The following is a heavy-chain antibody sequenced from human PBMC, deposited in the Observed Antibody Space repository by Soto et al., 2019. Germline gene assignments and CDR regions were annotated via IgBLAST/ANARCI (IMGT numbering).Heavy chain of an antibody. Sequence: QSGGSLRLSCAASGFTFSSYAMSWVRQAQGKGLEWVSSSSSGGTTYYGDSVKGRFTISRDNSKDTLYLQMNSLRAEDTAVYYCAKKALVVTSSYGLDVWGQGTTVTVSS. CDR2: SSSGGTT. CDR1: GFTFSSYA. CDR3: AKKALVVTSSYGLDV. V-gene: IGHV3-23*01. D-gene: IGHD5-12*01. J-gene: IGHJ6*02.